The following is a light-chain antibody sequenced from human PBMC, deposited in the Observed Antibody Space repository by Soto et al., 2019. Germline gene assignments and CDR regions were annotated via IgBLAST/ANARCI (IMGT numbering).Light chain of an antibody. CDR3: QQRSNFLWT. Sequence: EIVLTQSPATLSLSPGERATLSCRASQSVSSYLAWYQQKPGQAPRLLMYDTSNRATGIPARFSGSGSGTDFTIPISSQEPEDFAVYYCQQRSNFLWTFGQGTKVEIK. CDR2: DTS. V-gene: IGKV3-11*01. CDR1: QSVSSY. J-gene: IGKJ1*01.